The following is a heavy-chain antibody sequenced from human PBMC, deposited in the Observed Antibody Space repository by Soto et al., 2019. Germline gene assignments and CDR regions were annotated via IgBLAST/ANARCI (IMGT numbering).Heavy chain of an antibody. CDR1: GGSISSYY. V-gene: IGHV4-59*01. CDR2: IYYSGST. D-gene: IGHD3-22*01. CDR3: AGGHDSSGYHYWYFDL. Sequence: SETLSLTCTVSGGSISSYYWSWIRQPPGKGLEWIGYIYYSGSTNYNPSLKSRVTISVDTSKNQFSLKLSSVTAADTAVYYCAGGHDSSGYHYWYFDLWGRGTLVTVSS. J-gene: IGHJ2*01.